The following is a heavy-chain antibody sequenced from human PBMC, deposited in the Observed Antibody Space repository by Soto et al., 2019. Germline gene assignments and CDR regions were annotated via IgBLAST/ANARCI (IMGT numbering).Heavy chain of an antibody. V-gene: IGHV1-3*01. Sequence: ASVKVSCKASGYTFTNYGISWVRQAPGQGLEWMGWINAGNGNTKYSQKFQGRVTITRDTSASTAYMELSSLRSEDTAVYYCARVPPTYCISTSCSHYYYYGMDVWGQGTTVTVSS. CDR3: ARVPPTYCISTSCSHYYYYGMDV. CDR1: GYTFTNYG. CDR2: INAGNGNT. D-gene: IGHD2-2*01. J-gene: IGHJ6*02.